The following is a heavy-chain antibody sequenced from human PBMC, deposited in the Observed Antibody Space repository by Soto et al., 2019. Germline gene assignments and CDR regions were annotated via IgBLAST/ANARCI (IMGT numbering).Heavy chain of an antibody. CDR3: ARTYGDYVYLFDY. V-gene: IGHV1-3*01. CDR2: INAGNGNT. Sequence: ASVKVSCKAAGYTFTSYAMHWVRQAPGQRLEWMGWINAGNGNTKYSQKFQGRVTITRDTSASTAYMELSSLRSEDTAVYYCARTYGDYVYLFDYWGQGTLVTVSS. CDR1: GYTFTSYA. J-gene: IGHJ4*02. D-gene: IGHD4-17*01.